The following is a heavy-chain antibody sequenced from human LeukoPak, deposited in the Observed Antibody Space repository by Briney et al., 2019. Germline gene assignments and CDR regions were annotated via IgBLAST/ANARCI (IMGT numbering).Heavy chain of an antibody. CDR3: ARGGRRRGYSYGLDY. V-gene: IGHV1-8*01. CDR1: GSTFTSYD. J-gene: IGHJ4*02. CDR2: MNPNSGNT. D-gene: IGHD5-18*01. Sequence: GASVTVSCKASGSTFTSYDNNWERQATGQGLEWMGWMNPNSGNTGYAQKFQGRVTMTRNTSITTAYMELSSLRSEDTAVYYCARGGRRRGYSYGLDYWGQGTLVTVSS.